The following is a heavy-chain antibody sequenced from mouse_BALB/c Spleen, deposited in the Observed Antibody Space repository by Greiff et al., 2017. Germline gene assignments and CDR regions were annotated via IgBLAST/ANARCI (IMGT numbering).Heavy chain of an antibody. CDR2: IYPGNSDT. CDR3: TRGAVNDGYFDV. D-gene: IGHD3-3*01. J-gene: IGHJ1*01. V-gene: IGHV1-5*01. Sequence: EVKVVESGTVLARPGASVKMSCKASGYTFTSYWMHWVKQRPGQGLEWIGAIYPGNSDTSYNQKFKGKAKLTAVTSTSTAYMELSSLTNEDSAVYYCTRGAVNDGYFDVWGAGTTVTVSS. CDR1: GYTFTSYW.